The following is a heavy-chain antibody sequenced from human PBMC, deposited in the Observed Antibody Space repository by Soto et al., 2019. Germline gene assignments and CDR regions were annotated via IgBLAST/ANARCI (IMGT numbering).Heavy chain of an antibody. Sequence: GGSLRLSCAASGFTFSSNAMSWVRQAPGKGLEWVSGISSSGGSTYYADSVKGRFTISRDNSKNMLYLQMNNLRAEDTAVYYCAKAQGGSYFDYWGLGTLVTVSS. CDR2: ISSSGGST. J-gene: IGHJ4*02. D-gene: IGHD2-15*01. CDR3: AKAQGGSYFDY. CDR1: GFTFSSNA. V-gene: IGHV3-23*01.